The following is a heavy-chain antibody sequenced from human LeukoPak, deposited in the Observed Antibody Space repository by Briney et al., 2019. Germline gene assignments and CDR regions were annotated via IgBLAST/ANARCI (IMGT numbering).Heavy chain of an antibody. Sequence: ASETLSLTCTVSGGSISSYYWSWIRQPAGKGLEWIGRIYTSGSTNYNPSLKSRVTMSVDTSKNQFSLKLRSVTAADTAMYYCARQGYNNTKFDYWGQGTLVTVSS. CDR1: GGSISSYY. V-gene: IGHV4-4*07. CDR3: ARQGYNNTKFDY. CDR2: IYTSGST. D-gene: IGHD1-14*01. J-gene: IGHJ4*02.